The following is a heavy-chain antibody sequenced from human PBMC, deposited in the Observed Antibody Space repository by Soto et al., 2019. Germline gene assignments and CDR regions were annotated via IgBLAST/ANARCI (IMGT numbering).Heavy chain of an antibody. J-gene: IGHJ4*02. CDR1: GGTFSSYT. CDR3: ARDLDIYGSGDH. V-gene: IGHV1-69*04. CDR2: IIPILGIA. Sequence: EASVKVSCKASGGTFSSYTFSWVRQAPGQGLEWMGRIIPILGIANYAQKFQGRVTITADKSTSTAYMELSSLRSEDTAVYYCARDLDIYGSGDHWGQGTLVTVSS. D-gene: IGHD3-10*01.